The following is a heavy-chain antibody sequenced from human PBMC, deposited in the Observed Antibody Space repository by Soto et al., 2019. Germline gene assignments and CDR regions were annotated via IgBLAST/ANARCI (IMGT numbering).Heavy chain of an antibody. CDR1: GGTFSSYA. Sequence: QVQLVQSGAEVKKPGSSVKVSCKASGGTFSSYAISWVRQAPGQGLEWMGGIIPIFGTANYAQKFQGRVTITADESTSTAYMELSSRRSEDTAVYYCARTYSSSMGPDDLGPFDPWGQGTLVTVSS. V-gene: IGHV1-69*01. CDR2: IIPIFGTA. CDR3: ARTYSSSMGPDDLGPFDP. J-gene: IGHJ5*02. D-gene: IGHD6-6*01.